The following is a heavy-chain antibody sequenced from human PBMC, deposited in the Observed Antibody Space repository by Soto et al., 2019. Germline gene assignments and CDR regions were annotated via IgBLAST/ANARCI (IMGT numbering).Heavy chain of an antibody. V-gene: IGHV4-39*01. CDR3: ARLHGYCISSSCHGHYAMDV. CDR1: SAPVSSSTYT. CDR2: IYYSGST. J-gene: IGHJ6*02. Sequence: ETLSLTCTVSSAPVSSSTYTWGWIRQPPGKGLEWIGSIYYSGSTYYNPSLNSRVTVSVDTSKNQFSLKVTSVTAADTVVYYCARLHGYCISSSCHGHYAMDVWGQGTTVTVSS. D-gene: IGHD2-2*01.